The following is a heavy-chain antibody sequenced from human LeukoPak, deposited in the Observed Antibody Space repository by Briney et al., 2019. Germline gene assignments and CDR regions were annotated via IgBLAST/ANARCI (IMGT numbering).Heavy chain of an antibody. D-gene: IGHD3-22*01. CDR3: ARDTYYYDSSGYGNDAFDI. CDR1: GGTFSSYA. Sequence: SVKVSCKASGGTFSSYAISWVRQAPGQGLEWMGGIIPIFGTANYAQKFQGRVTITTDESTSTAYMELRSLRSDDTAVYYCARDTYYYDSSGYGNDAFDIWGQGTMVTVSS. J-gene: IGHJ3*02. CDR2: IIPIFGTA. V-gene: IGHV1-69*05.